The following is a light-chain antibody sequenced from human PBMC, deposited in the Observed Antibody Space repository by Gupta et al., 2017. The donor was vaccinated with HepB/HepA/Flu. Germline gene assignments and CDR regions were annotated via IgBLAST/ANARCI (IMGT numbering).Light chain of an antibody. Sequence: QSALTQPASVSGSPGQSITISCTGTSSDVGGYNYVSWYQQHPGKVPKVMIYDVSNRPAGISNRFSGSKSGNTASLTISGRQAEDEADYYCSSFTSSSTVVFGGGTKLTVL. V-gene: IGLV2-14*01. CDR3: SSFTSSSTVV. J-gene: IGLJ2*01. CDR2: DVS. CDR1: SSDVGGYNY.